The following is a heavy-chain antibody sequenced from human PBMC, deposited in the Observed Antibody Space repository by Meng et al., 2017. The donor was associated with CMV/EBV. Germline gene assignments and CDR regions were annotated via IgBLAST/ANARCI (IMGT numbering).Heavy chain of an antibody. CDR1: GYTLTELS. CDR2: FDPEDGET. CDR3: ATGGSTTDHREIDWFDP. V-gene: IGHV1-24*01. D-gene: IGHD3-16*01. Sequence: QVQPVQSGAEVKKPGASVKVSCKVSGYTLTELSMHWVRQAPGKGLEWMGGFDPEDGETIYAQKFQGRVTMTEDTSTDTAYMELSSLRSEDTAVYYCATGGSTTDHREIDWFDPWGQRTLVTVSS. J-gene: IGHJ5*02.